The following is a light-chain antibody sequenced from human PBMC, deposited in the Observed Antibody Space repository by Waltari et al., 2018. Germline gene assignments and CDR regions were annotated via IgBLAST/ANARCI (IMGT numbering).Light chain of an antibody. Sequence: IVLTQSPGILSLSPGERATLSCRASQRVNSRYLAWYQQKPGQAPRLLIYGTASRPTGIPDRFSGSGSATDFTLTSSRLEPEDFAVYYCQQYGDSPPYTFGQGTKLEIK. CDR3: QQYGDSPPYT. CDR1: QRVNSRY. CDR2: GTA. J-gene: IGKJ2*01. V-gene: IGKV3-20*01.